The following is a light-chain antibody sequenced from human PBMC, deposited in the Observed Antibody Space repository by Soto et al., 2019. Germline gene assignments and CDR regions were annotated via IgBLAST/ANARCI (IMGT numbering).Light chain of an antibody. CDR3: QQYGNVPKT. V-gene: IGKV1-33*01. CDR1: QDISNY. J-gene: IGKJ1*01. CDR2: AAS. Sequence: DIQMTQSPSSLSASVGERVTITCQASQDISNYLNCYQQKPGKAPKLLIYAASNLGTGVPSRFSGSGSVTDFTFTISSLQPEDIATYYCQQYGNVPKTFGQGTKVEIK.